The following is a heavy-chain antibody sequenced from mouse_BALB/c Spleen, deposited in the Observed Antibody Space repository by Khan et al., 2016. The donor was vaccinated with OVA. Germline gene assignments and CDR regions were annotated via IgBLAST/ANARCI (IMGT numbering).Heavy chain of an antibody. CDR3: VRGGITTGYFDY. V-gene: IGHV1-87*01. CDR2: IYHGDGDT. CDR1: GYTFTSYW. J-gene: IGHJ2*01. D-gene: IGHD2-4*01. Sequence: QVQLQQSGAELARPGTSVKLSSKASGYTFTSYWMQWVKQRPGQGLEWIGSIYHGDGDTRYTQKFKDKATLTADKSSSTAYMQLSSLASEDSAVYYCVRGGITTGYFDYWGQGTTLTVSS.